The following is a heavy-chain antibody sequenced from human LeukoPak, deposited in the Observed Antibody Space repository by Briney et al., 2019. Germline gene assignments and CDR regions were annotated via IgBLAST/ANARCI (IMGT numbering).Heavy chain of an antibody. V-gene: IGHV1-2*02. J-gene: IGHJ5*02. CDR1: GYTFTGYY. D-gene: IGHD2-2*01. CDR2: INPNSGGT. Sequence: ASVKVSCKASGYTFTGYYMHWVRQAPGQGLEWMGWINPNSGGTNYAQKFQGRVTMTRDTSISTAYMELSRLRSDDTAMYYCATQLLSQNWFDPWGRGTLVTVSS. CDR3: ATQLLSQNWFDP.